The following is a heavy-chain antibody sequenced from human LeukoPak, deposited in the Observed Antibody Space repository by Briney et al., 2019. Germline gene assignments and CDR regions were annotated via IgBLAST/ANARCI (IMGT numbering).Heavy chain of an antibody. Sequence: GGSLRLSCAASGFIFSRYSMNWVRQAPGKGLEWVSSISSSSSYIYYADSVKGRITISRDNAKNSLYLQMNSLRAEDTAVYYCARGRSFDWLNPMDVWGKGTAVTISS. CDR3: ARGRSFDWLNPMDV. V-gene: IGHV3-21*01. J-gene: IGHJ6*04. CDR2: ISSSSSYI. D-gene: IGHD3-9*01. CDR1: GFIFSRYS.